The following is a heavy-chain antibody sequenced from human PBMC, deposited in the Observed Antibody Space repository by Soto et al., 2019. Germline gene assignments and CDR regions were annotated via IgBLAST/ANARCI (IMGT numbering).Heavy chain of an antibody. V-gene: IGHV2-70*01. CDR1: GFSLKTTAMC. D-gene: IGHD1-7*01. CDR2: IDWEEHK. CDR3: ARAFLRNGTALVDP. J-gene: IGHJ5*02. Sequence: SCPTLVNPTQPLTLTCNFTGFSLKTTAMCXSWLRQPPGKALEWLALIDWEEHKYYTPSLKTRLTISKDTSKNQVVLTMTNMEPGDTATYFCARAFLRNGTALVDPWGQGTLVTVS.